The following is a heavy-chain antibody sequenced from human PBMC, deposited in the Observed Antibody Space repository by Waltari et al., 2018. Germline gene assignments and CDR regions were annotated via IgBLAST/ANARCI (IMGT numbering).Heavy chain of an antibody. Sequence: QVQLVQSGAEVKKPGASVKVSCKASGYTFTGDYMHWVRQAPGQGLEWMGRINPNSGGTNYAQKFQGRVTMTRDTSISTAYMELSRLRSDDTAVYYCARVEDYGSGPWEDYWGQGTLVTVSS. D-gene: IGHD3-10*01. V-gene: IGHV1-2*06. CDR2: INPNSGGT. J-gene: IGHJ4*02. CDR3: ARVEDYGSGPWEDY. CDR1: GYTFTGDY.